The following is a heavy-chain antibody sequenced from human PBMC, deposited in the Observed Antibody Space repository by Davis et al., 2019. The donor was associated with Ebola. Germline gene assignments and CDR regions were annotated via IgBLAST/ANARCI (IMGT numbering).Heavy chain of an antibody. Sequence: GESLKISCAASGFTFSSYAMHWVRQAPGQGLEWMGIINPSGGSTSYAQKFQGRVTMTRDTSTSTVYMELSSLRSDDTAVYYCARGLPSSCEDYWGQGTLVTVSS. CDR1: GFTFSSYA. V-gene: IGHV1-46*01. D-gene: IGHD6-13*01. CDR3: ARGLPSSCEDY. CDR2: INPSGGST. J-gene: IGHJ4*02.